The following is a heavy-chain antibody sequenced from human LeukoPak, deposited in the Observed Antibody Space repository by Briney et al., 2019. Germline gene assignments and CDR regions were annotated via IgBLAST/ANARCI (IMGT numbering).Heavy chain of an antibody. V-gene: IGHV1-46*01. CDR3: ARDSVGIVVVPAAIPGDY. CDR1: GYTFTSYY. D-gene: IGHD2-2*02. CDR2: INPSGGST. Sequence: ASVKVSCKASGYTFTSYYMHWVRQAPGQGLEWMGVINPSGGSTSYAQKFQGRVTMTRDTSTSTVYMELSSLRSEDTAVYYCARDSVGIVVVPAAIPGDYWGQGTLVTVSS. J-gene: IGHJ4*02.